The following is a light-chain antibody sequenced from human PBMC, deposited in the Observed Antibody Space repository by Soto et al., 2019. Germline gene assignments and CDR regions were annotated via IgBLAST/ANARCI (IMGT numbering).Light chain of an antibody. Sequence: QSVLTQPASVSGSPGQSITISCTGTSSDVGGYNYVSWYQQHPGKAPKLMIYEVSNRPSGVSNRFSGSKSGNTASLTISGLQAEDEADYYCSSYTSSSTIVFGTGTKGTVL. CDR2: EVS. CDR3: SSYTSSSTIV. J-gene: IGLJ1*01. V-gene: IGLV2-14*01. CDR1: SSDVGGYNY.